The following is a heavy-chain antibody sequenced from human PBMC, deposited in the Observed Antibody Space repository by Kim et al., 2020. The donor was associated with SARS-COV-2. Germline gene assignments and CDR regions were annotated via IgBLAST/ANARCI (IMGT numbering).Heavy chain of an antibody. V-gene: IGHV4-59*01. D-gene: IGHD2-2*01. Sequence: NPSLQRRVTISVDTSNNQFSLKPSSVTAADTAVDYCAGESGGYADDAFDIWGQGTMVTVSS. CDR3: AGESGGYADDAFDI. J-gene: IGHJ3*02.